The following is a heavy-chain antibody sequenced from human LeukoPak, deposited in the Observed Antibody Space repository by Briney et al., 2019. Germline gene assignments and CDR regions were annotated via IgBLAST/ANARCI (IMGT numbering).Heavy chain of an antibody. CDR1: GFTFDDYA. J-gene: IGHJ6*03. V-gene: IGHV3-43D*03. CDR3: ARGEVATIRYYYMDV. D-gene: IGHD5-12*01. CDR2: ISWDGGST. Sequence: PGGSLRLSCAASGFTFDDYAMHWVRQAPGKGLEWVSLISWDGGSTYYADSVKGRFTISRDNSKNSLYLQMNSLRAEDTALYYCARGEVATIRYYYMDVWGKGTTVTVSS.